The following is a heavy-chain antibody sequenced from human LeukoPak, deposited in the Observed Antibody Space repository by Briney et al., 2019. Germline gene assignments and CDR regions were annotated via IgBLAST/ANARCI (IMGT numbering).Heavy chain of an antibody. CDR3: ASSHMKMATAD. D-gene: IGHD5-24*01. Sequence: ASVTVPCKASGYTFTSYAMNWVRQAPGQGLEWMGWINTNTGNPTYAQGFTGRFVFSLDTSVSTAYLQISSLKTEDTAVYYCASSHMKMATADWGQGTLVTVSS. CDR2: INTNTGNP. CDR1: GYTFTSYA. V-gene: IGHV7-4-1*02. J-gene: IGHJ4*02.